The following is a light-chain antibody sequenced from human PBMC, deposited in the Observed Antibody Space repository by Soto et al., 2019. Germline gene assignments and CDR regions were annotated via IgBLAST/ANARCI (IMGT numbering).Light chain of an antibody. J-gene: IGLJ1*01. V-gene: IGLV2-14*03. Sequence: QSALTQPASVSASPGQSITISCTGTNSDVGAYNHVSWYQHHPGKAPKLLIYDVNNRPSGVSHRFSGSKSGNTASLTISGLQTEDEADYYCCSFTVTSTYVFGPGTKLTVL. CDR3: CSFTVTSTYV. CDR2: DVN. CDR1: NSDVGAYNH.